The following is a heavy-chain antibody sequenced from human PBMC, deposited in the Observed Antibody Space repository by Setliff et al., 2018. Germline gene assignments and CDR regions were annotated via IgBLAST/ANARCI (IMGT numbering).Heavy chain of an antibody. CDR1: GFTFSSCA. J-gene: IGHJ4*02. V-gene: IGHV3-48*03. D-gene: IGHD6-19*01. Sequence: GGSLRLSCAASGFTFSSCAMHWVRQAPGKGLEWIAFINRSGSIIYYADSVKGRFTVSRDNAKNSLYLQMSSLRAEDTAIYYCASPQAVGNYLGHWGQGTLVTVSS. CDR3: ASPQAVGNYLGH. CDR2: INRSGSII.